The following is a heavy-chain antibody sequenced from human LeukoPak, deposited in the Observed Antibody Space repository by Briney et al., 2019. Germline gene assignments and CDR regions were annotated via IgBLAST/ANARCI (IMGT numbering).Heavy chain of an antibody. CDR1: GFTISTSA. CDR3: AVDRRTTYGWGSLFEY. D-gene: IGHD3-16*01. J-gene: IGHJ4*02. CDR2: ISGSGGNK. Sequence: PGGSLRLTCAASGFTISTSAMSWVRQAPGKGLEWVSAISGSGGNKYYSDSMDGHFTVSRDNSKSTLYLHMNSLRVDDTALYYCAVDRRTTYGWGSLFEYWGQGIPVTVSS. V-gene: IGHV3-23*01.